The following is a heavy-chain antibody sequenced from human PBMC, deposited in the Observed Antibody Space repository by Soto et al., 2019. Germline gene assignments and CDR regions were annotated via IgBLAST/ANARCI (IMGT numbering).Heavy chain of an antibody. V-gene: IGHV4-59*01. D-gene: IGHD2-2*02. CDR1: GGSITNYY. CDR3: ARDSRYCSGPRCYSASDDAFDV. CDR2: MFYSGST. Sequence: SETLSLTCTASGGSITNYYWNWIRRPPGKGLEWIGYMFYSGSTNYNPSLKSRVTISVDTSKSQISLELTSVTAADTAMYYCARDSRYCSGPRCYSASDDAFDVWGQGTMVTVSS. J-gene: IGHJ3*01.